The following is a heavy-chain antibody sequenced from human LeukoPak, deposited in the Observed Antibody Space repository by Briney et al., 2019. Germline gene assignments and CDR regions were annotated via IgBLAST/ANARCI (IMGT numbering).Heavy chain of an antibody. CDR2: ISYSGAAI. D-gene: IGHD2-15*01. J-gene: IGHJ3*02. CDR1: GFTLNDYY. Sequence: PGGSLRLSCAASGFTLNDYYMTWIRQAPGKGLEWVSHISYSGAAIYTDSVKGRFTISRDNSKNTLYLQMNSLRVEDTAVYYCAKAGGRQPNDAFDIWGQGTMVTVSS. CDR3: AKAGGRQPNDAFDI. V-gene: IGHV3-11*04.